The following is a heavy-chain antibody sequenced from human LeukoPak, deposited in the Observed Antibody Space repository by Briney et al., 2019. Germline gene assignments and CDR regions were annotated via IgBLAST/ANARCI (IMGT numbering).Heavy chain of an antibody. V-gene: IGHV3-48*01. CDR3: ARVKTTLPVDYYGMDV. J-gene: IGHJ6*02. CDR2: ISSSSSTI. CDR1: GFTFSRYW. Sequence: GGSLRLSCAASGFTFSRYWMAWVRQAPGKGLEWVSYISSSSSTIYYADSVKGRFTISRDNAKNSLYLQMNSLRAEDTAVYYCARVKTTLPVDYYGMDVWGQGTTVTVSS. D-gene: IGHD4-4*01.